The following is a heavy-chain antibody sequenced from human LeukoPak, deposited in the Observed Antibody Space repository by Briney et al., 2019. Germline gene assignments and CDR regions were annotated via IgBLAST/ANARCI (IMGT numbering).Heavy chain of an antibody. J-gene: IGHJ6*02. CDR2: ISGSGGST. CDR1: RFTFSSYA. Sequence: PGGSLRLSCAASRFTFSSYAMSWVRQAPGKGLEWVSAISGSGGSTYYADSVKGRFTISRDNSNNTLYLQMNSLRAEDTAVYYCAKFQGSSFGYYYYDGMDVWGQGTTVTVSS. CDR3: AKFQGSSFGYYYYDGMDV. V-gene: IGHV3-23*01. D-gene: IGHD6-13*01.